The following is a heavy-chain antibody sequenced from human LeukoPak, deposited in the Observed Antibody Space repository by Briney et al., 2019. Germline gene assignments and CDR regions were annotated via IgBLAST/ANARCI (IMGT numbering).Heavy chain of an antibody. CDR1: GFTFSSYE. J-gene: IGHJ5*02. V-gene: IGHV3-48*03. CDR3: ARVWLRSIGVHP. D-gene: IGHD3-10*01. CDR2: ISSSGSTI. Sequence: GGSLRLSCAASGFTFSSYEMNWVRQAPGKGLEWVSYISSSGSTIYYADSVKGRFTISRDNAKNSLYLQMNSLRAEDTAVYYCARVWLRSIGVHPWGQGTLVTASP.